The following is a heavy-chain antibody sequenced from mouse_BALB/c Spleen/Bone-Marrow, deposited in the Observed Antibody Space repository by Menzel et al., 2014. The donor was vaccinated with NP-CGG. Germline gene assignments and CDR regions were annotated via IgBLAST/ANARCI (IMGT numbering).Heavy chain of an antibody. J-gene: IGHJ3*01. D-gene: IGHD1-2*01. CDR2: IWAGGTT. Sequence: VQVVESGPGLVAPSQSLSITCTVSGFSLTSYGVHWVRQPPGKGLEWLGAIWAGGTTDYNSALMSRLSITKDNSKSXVFLEMDSLQTDDTAMYYCARVFTTATWGFAYWGQGTLVTVPA. V-gene: IGHV2-9*02. CDR3: ARVFTTATWGFAY. CDR1: GFSLTSYG.